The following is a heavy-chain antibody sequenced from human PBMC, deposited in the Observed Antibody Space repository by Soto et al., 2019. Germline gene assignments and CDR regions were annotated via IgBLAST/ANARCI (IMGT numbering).Heavy chain of an antibody. V-gene: IGHV4-34*01. CDR2: INHSGST. CDR3: ARGESQQLVRYFDY. CDR1: DMYFSGYY. Sequence: DTLSLTYAVYDMYFSGYYLSLIRQTPGKGLEWIGEINHSGSTNYNPSLKSRVTISVDTSKNQFSLKLSSVTAADTAVYYCARGESQQLVRYFDYWGQGTLVNV. D-gene: IGHD6-13*01. J-gene: IGHJ4*02.